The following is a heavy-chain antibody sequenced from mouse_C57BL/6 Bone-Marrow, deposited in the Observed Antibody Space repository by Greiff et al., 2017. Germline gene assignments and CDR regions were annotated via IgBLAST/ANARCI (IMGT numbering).Heavy chain of an antibody. CDR2: IWWDDDK. J-gene: IGHJ3*01. D-gene: IGHD2-5*01. Sequence: QVTLKESGPGILQPSQTLSLTCSFSGFSLSTFGMGVGWIRQPSGKGLEWLAHIWWDDDKYYNPALKSRLTISKDTSKNQVFLKIATVDTADTATYYCAPCHYSNYLGFAYWGQGTLVTVSA. V-gene: IGHV8-8*01. CDR1: GFSLSTFGMG. CDR3: APCHYSNYLGFAY.